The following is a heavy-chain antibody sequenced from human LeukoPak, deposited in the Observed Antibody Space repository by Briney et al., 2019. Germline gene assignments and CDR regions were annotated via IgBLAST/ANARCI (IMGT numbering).Heavy chain of an antibody. D-gene: IGHD3-22*01. J-gene: IGHJ4*02. CDR1: GFTFSSYS. CDR3: ARRYYYDSSGYYGYGY. CDR2: ISSSSSTI. Sequence: GGSLRLSCAASGFTFSSYSMNWVRQAPGKGLEWVSYISSSSSTIYYADSVKGRFTISRDNAKNSLYLQMDSLRAEDTAVYYCARRYYYDSSGYYGYGYWGQGTLVTVSS. V-gene: IGHV3-48*01.